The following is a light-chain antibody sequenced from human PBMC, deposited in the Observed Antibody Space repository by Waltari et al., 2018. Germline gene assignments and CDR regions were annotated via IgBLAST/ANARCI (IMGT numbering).Light chain of an antibody. CDR1: HRDIGAYDY. V-gene: IGLV2-14*01. J-gene: IGLJ1*01. Sequence: QSALTQPASVSGSLGQSLPISCTGTHRDIGAYDYVSWYQQHPGKAPKLILFNVSHRPSGISNRFSGSKSGDTASLTISGLQPEDEADYYCSSYSYITTLQIFGTGTRLTV. CDR2: NVS. CDR3: SSYSYITTLQI.